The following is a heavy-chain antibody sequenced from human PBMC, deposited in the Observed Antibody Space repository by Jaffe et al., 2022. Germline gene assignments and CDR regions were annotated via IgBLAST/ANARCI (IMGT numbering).Heavy chain of an antibody. D-gene: IGHD3-9*01. Sequence: QLQLQESGPGLVKPSETLSLTCTVSGGSISSSSYYWGWIRQPPGKGLEWIGSIYYSGSTYYNPSLKSRVTISVDTSKNQFSLKLSSVTAADTAVYYCARHPRRYDILTGYPRPVYYFDYWGQGTLVTVSS. CDR2: IYYSGST. CDR3: ARHPRRYDILTGYPRPVYYFDY. J-gene: IGHJ4*02. V-gene: IGHV4-39*01. CDR1: GGSISSSSYY.